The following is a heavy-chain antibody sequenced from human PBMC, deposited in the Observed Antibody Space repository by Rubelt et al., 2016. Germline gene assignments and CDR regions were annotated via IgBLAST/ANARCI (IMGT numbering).Heavy chain of an antibody. D-gene: IGHD6-6*01. CDR2: INPNSGGT. J-gene: IGHJ1*01. V-gene: IGHV1-2*02. CDR1: GYTLTGYY. Sequence: QVHLVQSGAEVKKPGASVKVSCKASGYTLTGYYMHWVRQAPGQGLGWMGWINPNSGGTKYAQKFQGRVTMTRDTSMSTAYRGLSSLGSDDTAVYYCARYSEQLVLWGQGTLVTVSS. CDR3: ARYSEQLVL.